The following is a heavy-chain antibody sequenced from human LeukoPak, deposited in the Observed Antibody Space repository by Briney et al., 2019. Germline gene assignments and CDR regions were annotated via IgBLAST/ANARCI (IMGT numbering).Heavy chain of an antibody. V-gene: IGHV1-2*02. CDR1: GYTFTGYY. CDR3: PRDLAVGATKGGFDP. J-gene: IGHJ5*02. Sequence: GSVKVSCKASGYTFTGYYMHWVRQAPGQGLEWMGWINPNSGGTNYAQKFQGRVTMTRDTSISTAYMELSRLRSDDTAVYYCPRDLAVGATKGGFDPWGQGTLVTVSS. CDR2: INPNSGGT. D-gene: IGHD1-26*01.